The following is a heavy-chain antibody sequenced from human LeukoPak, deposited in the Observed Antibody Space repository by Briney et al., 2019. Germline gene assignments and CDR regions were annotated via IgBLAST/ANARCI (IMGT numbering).Heavy chain of an antibody. CDR2: ISGSGGST. CDR3: AKKGSGHPGYYFDY. CDR1: GFTFSSYA. J-gene: IGHJ4*02. V-gene: IGHV3-23*01. Sequence: PGGSLRLSCVASGFTFSSYAMSWVRQAPGKGLEWVSAISGSGGSTYYADSVKGRFTISRDNSKNTLYLQMNSLRAEDTAVYYCAKKGSGHPGYYFDYWGQGTLVTVSS. D-gene: IGHD2-15*01.